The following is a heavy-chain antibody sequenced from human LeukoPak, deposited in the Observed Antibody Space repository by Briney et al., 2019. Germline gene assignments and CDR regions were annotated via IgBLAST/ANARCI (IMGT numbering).Heavy chain of an antibody. CDR1: GFSVSSNY. CDR2: IYAGGRT. J-gene: IGHJ4*02. D-gene: IGHD2-15*01. CDR3: AREGLGYCSGGSCWFDY. Sequence: GGSLRLSCAASGFSVSSNYMSWVRQAPGKGLEWVSVIYAGGRTYYADSVKGRFTISRDNSKNTVYLQMNSLRAEDTAVYYCAREGLGYCSGGSCWFDYWGQGTLVTVSS. V-gene: IGHV3-53*01.